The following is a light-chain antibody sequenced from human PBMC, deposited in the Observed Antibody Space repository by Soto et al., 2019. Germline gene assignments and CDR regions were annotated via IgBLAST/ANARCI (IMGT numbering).Light chain of an antibody. Sequence: QSVRTQPPSASGTPGQRVTISCPGGSSNIGSNFVYWYQHPGKAPKLMIYEVTIRPSGVSDRFSGSKSGNTASLTVSGLQAEDEADYYCSSYTGGNPSYVFGTGTKVTV. CDR2: EVT. CDR1: SSNIGSNF. V-gene: IGLV2-8*01. J-gene: IGLJ1*01. CDR3: SSYTGGNPSYV.